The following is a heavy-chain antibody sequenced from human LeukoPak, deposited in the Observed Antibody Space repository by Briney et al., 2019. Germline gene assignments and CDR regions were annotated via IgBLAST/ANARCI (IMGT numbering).Heavy chain of an antibody. CDR2: ISSGSSTI. V-gene: IGHV3-11*04. CDR3: ARGTVMDPFDY. D-gene: IGHD3-16*01. J-gene: IGHJ4*02. CDR1: GFTFSDYY. Sequence: GGSLRLSCAASGFTFSDYYMSWIRQAPGKGLEWVSYISSGSSTIYYADSVKGRFTISRDNANNSPYLQMNSLRAEDTAVYYCARGTVMDPFDYWGQGTLVTVSS.